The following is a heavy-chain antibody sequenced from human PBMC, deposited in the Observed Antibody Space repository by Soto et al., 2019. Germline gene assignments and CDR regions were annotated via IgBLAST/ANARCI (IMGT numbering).Heavy chain of an antibody. D-gene: IGHD2-15*01. Sequence: ASVKVSCKASGYTFTSYGISWVRQAPGQGLEWMGWISAYNGNTNYAQKLQGRVTMTTDTSTSTAYMELRSLRSDDTAVYYCARVPFGDCSGGSCYSFYYYYGMDVWGQGTTVTVSS. J-gene: IGHJ6*02. CDR1: GYTFTSYG. V-gene: IGHV1-18*01. CDR2: ISAYNGNT. CDR3: ARVPFGDCSGGSCYSFYYYYGMDV.